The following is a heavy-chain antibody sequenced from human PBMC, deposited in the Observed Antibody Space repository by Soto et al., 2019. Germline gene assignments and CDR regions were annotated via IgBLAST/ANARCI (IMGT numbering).Heavy chain of an antibody. CDR2: ISYDGSNK. J-gene: IGHJ5*02. CDR3: AKDGEYIGSYLNWLDP. CDR1: GFTFSSYA. V-gene: IGHV3-30-3*01. D-gene: IGHD1-26*01. Sequence: GGSLRLSCAASGFTFSSYAMHWVRQAPGKGLEWVAVISYDGSNKYYADSVKGRFTISRDNSKNTLFLQMNSLRAEDTAVYYCAKDGEYIGSYLNWLDPWGQGTLVTVSS.